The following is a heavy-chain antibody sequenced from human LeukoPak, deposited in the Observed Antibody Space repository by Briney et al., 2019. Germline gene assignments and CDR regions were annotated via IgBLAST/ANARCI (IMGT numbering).Heavy chain of an antibody. CDR3: ARSGEGGYSYGSDWYFDL. CDR1: GDSVSSNSAA. D-gene: IGHD5-18*01. Sequence: SQTLSLTCAISGDSVSSNSAAWNWIRQSPSRGLEWLGRTYYRSKWYNDYAVSVKSRITINPDTSKNQFSLQLNSVTPEDTAVYYCARSGEGGYSYGSDWYFDLWGRGTLVTVSS. J-gene: IGHJ2*01. CDR2: TYYRSKWYN. V-gene: IGHV6-1*01.